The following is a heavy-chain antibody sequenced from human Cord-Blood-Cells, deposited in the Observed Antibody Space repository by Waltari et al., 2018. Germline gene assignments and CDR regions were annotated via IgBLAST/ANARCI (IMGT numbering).Heavy chain of an antibody. CDR2: IAPIFGTA. CDR1: GGTFSSYA. J-gene: IGHJ6*02. D-gene: IGHD2-8*01. CDR3: ASSVFLSLMVYANYYYGMDV. Sequence: QVQLVQSGAEVKKPGSSVKVSCKASGGTFSSYAISWVRPAPGQGLEWMGGIAPIFGTANNAQKYRGRVRIPADEYPSTDYMELRSLRSEDTAVYYCASSVFLSLMVYANYYYGMDVWGQGTTVAVSS. V-gene: IGHV1-69*01.